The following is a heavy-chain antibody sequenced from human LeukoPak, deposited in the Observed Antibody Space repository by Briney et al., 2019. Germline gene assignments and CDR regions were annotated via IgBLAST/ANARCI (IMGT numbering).Heavy chain of an antibody. CDR1: GFTFSSYA. V-gene: IGHV3-48*01. CDR3: ARAAAGAFDI. Sequence: GGSLRLSCAASGFTFSSYAMHWVRQAPGKGLEWVSYISSSSSTIYYADSVKGRFTISRDNAKNSLYLQMNSLRAEDTAVYYCARAAAGAFDIWGQGTMVTVSS. J-gene: IGHJ3*02. CDR2: ISSSSSTI.